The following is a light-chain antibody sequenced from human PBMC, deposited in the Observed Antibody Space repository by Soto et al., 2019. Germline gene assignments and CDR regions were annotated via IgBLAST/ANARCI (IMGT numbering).Light chain of an antibody. CDR3: SSYTSSSTPLV. J-gene: IGLJ3*02. CDR1: SSDVGGYNY. V-gene: IGLV2-14*01. Sequence: QSVLTQPASVSGSPGQSITISCTGTSSDVGGYNYVSWYQQHPGKAPKLMFYDVTNRPSGVSNRFSGSKSGNTASLTISGLQAEDEADYYCSSYTSSSTPLVFGGGTQLTVL. CDR2: DVT.